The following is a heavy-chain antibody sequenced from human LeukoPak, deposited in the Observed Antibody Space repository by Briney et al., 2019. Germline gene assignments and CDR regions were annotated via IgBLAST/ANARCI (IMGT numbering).Heavy chain of an antibody. Sequence: GGSLRLSCTASGLTVSSNCMSWVRQAPGKGLEWVSFIYSGGNTYYADSVKGRFTISRDNSKNTLYLQMNSLRAEDTAVYYCARGRRGYSYGEIDYWGQGTLVTVSS. CDR1: GLTVSSNC. D-gene: IGHD5-18*01. J-gene: IGHJ4*02. CDR2: IYSGGNT. V-gene: IGHV3-53*01. CDR3: ARGRRGYSYGEIDY.